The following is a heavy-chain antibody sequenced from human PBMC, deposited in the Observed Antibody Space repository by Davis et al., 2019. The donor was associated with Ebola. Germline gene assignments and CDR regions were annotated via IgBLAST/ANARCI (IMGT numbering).Heavy chain of an antibody. Sequence: GGSLRLSCAASGFTFSGSAIHWVRQASGKGLEWLGRIRSKANSYATAYEASAKDRFTISRDDSKNTAYLQMNSLKTEDTAVYYCAKAPIVVVVAATRGAFDIWGQGTMVTVSS. CDR3: AKAPIVVVVAATRGAFDI. V-gene: IGHV3-73*01. CDR1: GFTFSGSA. CDR2: IRSKANSYAT. J-gene: IGHJ3*02. D-gene: IGHD2-15*01.